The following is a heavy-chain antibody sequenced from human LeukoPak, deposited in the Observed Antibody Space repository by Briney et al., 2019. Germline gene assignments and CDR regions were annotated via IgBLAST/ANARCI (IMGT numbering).Heavy chain of an antibody. D-gene: IGHD3-3*01. CDR3: ARGPRFLEWLLLGYYGMDV. CDR2: INHSGST. V-gene: IGHV4-34*01. Sequence: SETLSLTCTVSGGSISGYYWSWIRQPPGKGLEWIGEINHSGSTNYNPSLKSRVTISVDTSKNQFSLKLSSVTAADTAVYYCARGPRFLEWLLLGYYGMDVWGQGTTVTVSS. CDR1: GGSISGYY. J-gene: IGHJ6*02.